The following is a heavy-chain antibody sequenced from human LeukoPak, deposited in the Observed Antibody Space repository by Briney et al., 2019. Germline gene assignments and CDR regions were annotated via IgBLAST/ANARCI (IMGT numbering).Heavy chain of an antibody. CDR1: GFSFSSYA. CDR3: TKSVFSGSGWYDY. V-gene: IGHV3-23*01. D-gene: IGHD6-19*01. CDR2: ISGSGDST. J-gene: IGHJ4*02. Sequence: PGGSLRLSCAASGFSFSSYAMTWVRQAPGKGLEWVSVISGSGDSTYYADSVKGRFTISRDNSKNTLYLQMNSLRAEDTAVYYCTKSVFSGSGWYDYWGQGTLVTGSS.